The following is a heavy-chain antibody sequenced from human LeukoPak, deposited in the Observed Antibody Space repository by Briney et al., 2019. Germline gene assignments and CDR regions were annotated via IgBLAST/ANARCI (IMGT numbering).Heavy chain of an antibody. CDR1: GYTFTIYD. CDR2: MNPNSGNT. CDR3: ARGSYDSSDFEYIHH. Sequence: ASVKVSCKASGYTFTIYDINWVRQATGQGLEWMGWMNPNSGNTGYAQKFQGRVTMTRHTSIGTAYMELNRLRSDDTAVYYCARGSYDSSDFEYIHHWGQGTLVTVSS. J-gene: IGHJ1*01. D-gene: IGHD3-22*01. V-gene: IGHV1-8*01.